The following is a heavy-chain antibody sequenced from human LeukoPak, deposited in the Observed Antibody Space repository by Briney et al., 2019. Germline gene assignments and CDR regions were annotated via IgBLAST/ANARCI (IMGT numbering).Heavy chain of an antibody. V-gene: IGHV3-48*01. J-gene: IGHJ4*02. CDR2: ISSSSSTI. CDR1: GFTFISYS. D-gene: IGHD3-22*01. CDR3: ARDLRFGSGYYFNY. Sequence: PAGSLRLSCAASGFTFISYSMNWVRQAPGKGLEWVSYISSSSSTIYYADSVKGRFTISRDNAKNSLYLQMISLRAEDTAVYYCARDLRFGSGYYFNYWGQGILVTVSS.